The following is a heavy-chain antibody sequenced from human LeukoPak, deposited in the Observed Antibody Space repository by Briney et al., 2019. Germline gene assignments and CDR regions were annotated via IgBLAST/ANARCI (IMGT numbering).Heavy chain of an antibody. CDR1: GFTPSTYN. D-gene: IGHD1-7*01. CDR2: ISTSSSYI. CDR3: ARDRDWNSGFDY. J-gene: IGHJ4*02. V-gene: IGHV3-21*01. Sequence: GGSLRLSCAASGFTPSTYNMKWVRQAPRKGLEWVSSISTSSSYIYYADSVKGRFTISRDNARNSLYLQMNSLRAEDTAVYYCARDRDWNSGFDYWGQGTLVTVSS.